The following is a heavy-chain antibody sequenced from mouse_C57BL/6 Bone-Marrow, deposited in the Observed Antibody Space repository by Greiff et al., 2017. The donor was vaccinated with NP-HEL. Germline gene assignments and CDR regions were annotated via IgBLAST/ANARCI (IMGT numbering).Heavy chain of an antibody. D-gene: IGHD1-1*01. CDR2: ISNLAYSI. J-gene: IGHJ4*01. CDR1: GFTFSNYG. Sequence: DVMLVESGGGLVQPGGSLKLSCAASGFTFSNYGMAWVRQAPRKGPEWVAFISNLAYSIYYADTVTGRFTISRENAKNTLYLEMSSLRSEDTAMYYCARQGYYGSSYVDYWGQGTSVTVSS. CDR3: ARQGYYGSSYVDY. V-gene: IGHV5-15*01.